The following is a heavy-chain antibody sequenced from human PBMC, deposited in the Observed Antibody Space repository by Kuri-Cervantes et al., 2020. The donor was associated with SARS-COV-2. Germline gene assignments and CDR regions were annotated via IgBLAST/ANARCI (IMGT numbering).Heavy chain of an antibody. CDR1: GASISSSTYY. J-gene: IGHJ4*02. V-gene: IGHV3-21*01. CDR2: IDGYSPYI. CDR3: TTSMIVSAAHYFDY. Sequence: GGSLRLSCTVSGASISSSTYYWGWIRQSPGKGLEWVSCIDGYSPYIHYADSVKGRFTISRDNAKSSVFLQMNSLRAEDTAVYYCTTSMIVSAAHYFDYWGQGILVTVSS. D-gene: IGHD3-22*01.